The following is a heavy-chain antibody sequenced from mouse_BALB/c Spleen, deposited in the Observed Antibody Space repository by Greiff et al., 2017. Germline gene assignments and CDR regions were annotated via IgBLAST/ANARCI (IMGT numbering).Heavy chain of an antibody. CDR1: GFNIKDYY. CDR3: NAGSSYGLAY. D-gene: IGHD1-1*01. Sequence: VQLQQSGAELVRSGASVKLSCTASGFNIKDYYMHWVKQRPEQGLEWIGWIDPENGDTEYAPKFQGKATMTADTSSNTAYLQLSGLTSEDTAVYYCNAGSSYGLAYWGQGTLVTVSA. V-gene: IGHV14-4*02. CDR2: IDPENGDT. J-gene: IGHJ3*01.